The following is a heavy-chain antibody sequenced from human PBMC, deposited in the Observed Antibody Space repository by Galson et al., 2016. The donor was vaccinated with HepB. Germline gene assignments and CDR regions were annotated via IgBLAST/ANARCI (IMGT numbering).Heavy chain of an antibody. J-gene: IGHJ5*02. D-gene: IGHD2-2*01. Sequence: SLRLSCAASGFTFGDYAMHWVRQAPGKGLEWVSGISWNSGNTGYVDSVRGRFTISRENPKNSLYLQMNSLRAEDTALYYCAKAAQYCSSSSCRNWFDPWGQGTLVTVSS. CDR2: ISWNSGNT. V-gene: IGHV3-9*01. CDR3: AKAAQYCSSSSCRNWFDP. CDR1: GFTFGDYA.